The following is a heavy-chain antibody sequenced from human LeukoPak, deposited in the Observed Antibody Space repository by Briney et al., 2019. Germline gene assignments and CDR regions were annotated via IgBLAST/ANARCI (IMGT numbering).Heavy chain of an antibody. D-gene: IGHD2-8*01. CDR3: ARVASRVSLEY. Sequence: SETLSLTCAVFGYSISSGYYWGWIRQPPGKGLEWIGNIYHSGSTYYNPSLQSRVTISVDTSKNQFSLKLSAVTAADTVVYCCARVASRVSLEYWGQGKLVTVSS. J-gene: IGHJ4*02. CDR1: GYSISSGYY. CDR2: IYHSGST. V-gene: IGHV4-38-2*01.